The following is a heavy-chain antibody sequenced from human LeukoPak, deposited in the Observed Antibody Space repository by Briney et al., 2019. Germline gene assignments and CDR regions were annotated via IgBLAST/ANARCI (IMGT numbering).Heavy chain of an antibody. V-gene: IGHV3-30*18. CDR2: ISYDASSQ. CDR3: AKQREGVSWSPDY. D-gene: IGHD6-13*01. J-gene: IGHJ4*02. CDR1: RFTFSSYG. Sequence: TGGSLRLSCAASRFTFSSYGMHWIRQAPGKGLEWVAVISYDASSQYYTDSVKGRFTISRDNSKNTLYLQMNSLRAEDTAVYYCAKQREGVSWSPDYWGQGTLVTVSS.